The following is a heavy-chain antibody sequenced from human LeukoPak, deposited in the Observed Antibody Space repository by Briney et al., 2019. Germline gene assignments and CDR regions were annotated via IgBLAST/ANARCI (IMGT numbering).Heavy chain of an antibody. J-gene: IGHJ4*02. CDR1: GFTFSSYS. D-gene: IGHD3-10*01. CDR3: AGEAYYYGSGSYWDFDY. V-gene: IGHV3-21*01. Sequence: PGGSLRLSCAASGFTFSSYSMNWVRQAPGKGLEWVSSISSSSSYIYYADSVKGRFTISRDNAKNSLYLQMNSLRAEDTAVYYCAGEAYYYGSGSYWDFDYWGQGTLVTVSS. CDR2: ISSSSSYI.